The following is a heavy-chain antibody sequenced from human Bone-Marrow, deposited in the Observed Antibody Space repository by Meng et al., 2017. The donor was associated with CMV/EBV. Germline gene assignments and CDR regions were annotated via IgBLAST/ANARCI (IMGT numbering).Heavy chain of an antibody. CDR2: IYYSGST. CDR1: SGSISSYY. J-gene: IGHJ4*02. V-gene: IGHV4-59*01. Sequence: SETLSLTCTVSSGSISSYYWSWIRQPPGKGLEWIGYIYYSGSTNYNPSLKSRVTISVDTSKNQFSLKLSSVTAADTAVYYCARMERGSKTIDYWGQGKLVTVSS. D-gene: IGHD2-2*01. CDR3: ARMERGSKTIDY.